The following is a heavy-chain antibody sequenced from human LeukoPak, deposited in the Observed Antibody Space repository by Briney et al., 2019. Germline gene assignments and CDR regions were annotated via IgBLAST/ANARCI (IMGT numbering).Heavy chain of an antibody. J-gene: IGHJ4*02. D-gene: IGHD2-2*01. Sequence: ASVKVSCKASGYTFTSHYMHWVRQAPGQGLEWMGIINPSSGSTSYAQKFQGRVTMTRDTSTSTVYMELSSLRSEDTAVYYCARSSSRFVVVPAAMPVGVFDYWGQGTLVTVSS. CDR2: INPSSGST. V-gene: IGHV1-46*01. CDR3: ARSSSRFVVVPAAMPVGVFDY. CDR1: GYTFTSHY.